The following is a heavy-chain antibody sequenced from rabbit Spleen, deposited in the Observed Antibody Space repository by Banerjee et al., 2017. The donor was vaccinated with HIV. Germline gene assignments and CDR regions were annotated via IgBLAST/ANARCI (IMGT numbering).Heavy chain of an antibody. CDR3: ARSNYGDGVILSL. Sequence: QSLEESGGGLVKPGASLTLTCIASGVSFSGSSYMCWVRQAPGKGLEWIACIELGSSGFTYFASWAKGRFTISKSSSTTVTLQMTTLIAADTATYFCARSNYGDGVILSLWGPGTLVTVS. CDR1: GVSFSGSSY. D-gene: IGHD2-1*01. J-gene: IGHJ6*01. CDR2: IELGSSGFT. V-gene: IGHV1S40*01.